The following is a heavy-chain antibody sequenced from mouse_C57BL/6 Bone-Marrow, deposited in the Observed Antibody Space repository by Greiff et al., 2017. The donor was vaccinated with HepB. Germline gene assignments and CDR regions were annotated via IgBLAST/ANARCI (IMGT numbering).Heavy chain of an antibody. Sequence: QVQLQQPGAELAKPGASVKLSCKASGYTFTSYWMHWVKQRPGQGLEWIGYINPSSGYTKYNQKFKDKATLTADKSSSTAYMQLSSLTYEDSAVYYCARWGVLRALYFDYWGQGTTLTVSS. CDR3: ARWGVLRALYFDY. CDR2: INPSSGYT. V-gene: IGHV1-7*01. J-gene: IGHJ2*01. D-gene: IGHD1-1*01. CDR1: GYTFTSYW.